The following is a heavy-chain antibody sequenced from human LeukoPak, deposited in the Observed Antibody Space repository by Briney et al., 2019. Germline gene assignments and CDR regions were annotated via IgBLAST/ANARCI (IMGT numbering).Heavy chain of an antibody. J-gene: IGHJ4*02. CDR2: VYQTGST. Sequence: PSETLSLTCTVSGGSISTNSYFWDWIRQSPGKGLEWIGSVYQTGSTYYNPSLRSRVTISVDTSKNQFSLKLRSVTAADTAVYYCGRRTYYCGSGSLGYFDYWGQGTLVTVSS. CDR3: GRRTYYCGSGSLGYFDY. V-gene: IGHV4-39*01. D-gene: IGHD3-10*01. CDR1: GGSISTNSYF.